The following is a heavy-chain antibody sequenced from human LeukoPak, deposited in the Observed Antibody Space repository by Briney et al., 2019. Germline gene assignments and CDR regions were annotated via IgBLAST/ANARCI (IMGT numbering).Heavy chain of an antibody. CDR2: INPSGGGT. D-gene: IGHD2-21*01. CDR1: GYTFTSYY. V-gene: IGHV1-46*01. Sequence: ASVKVSCKASGYTFTSYYVHWVRQAPGQGLEWMGIINPSGGGTIYAQKFQDRVTMTRDTSTSTVYMELSSLRSEDTALYYCAKGASYCGGDCFDYWGQGTLVTVSS. J-gene: IGHJ4*02. CDR3: AKGASYCGGDCFDY.